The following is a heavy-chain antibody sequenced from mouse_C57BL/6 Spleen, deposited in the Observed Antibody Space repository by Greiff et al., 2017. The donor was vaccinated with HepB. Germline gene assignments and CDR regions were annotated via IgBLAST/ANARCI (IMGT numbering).Heavy chain of an antibody. V-gene: IGHV1-18*01. CDR3: ARGGYSNPYYYAMDY. CDR2: INPNNGGT. Sequence: EVQLQESGPELVKPGASVKIPCKASGYTFTDYNMDWVKQSHGKSLEWIGDINPNNGGTIYNQKFKGKATLTVDKSSSTAYMELRSLTSEDTAVYYCARGGYSNPYYYAMDYWGQGTSVTVSS. J-gene: IGHJ4*01. CDR1: GYTFTDYN. D-gene: IGHD2-5*01.